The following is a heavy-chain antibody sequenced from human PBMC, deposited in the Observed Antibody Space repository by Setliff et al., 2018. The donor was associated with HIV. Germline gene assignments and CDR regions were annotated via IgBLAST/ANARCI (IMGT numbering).Heavy chain of an antibody. V-gene: IGHV1-8*02. D-gene: IGHD2-2*01. Sequence: WASVKVSCKASGYTFTTYGITWVRQAPGQGLEWMGWMNPKSGNTGYARKFQGRVTMTRKTSISTAYMELRSLRSDDTAVYYCARGYCSSTSCYGIYYFDNWGQGTPVTVSS. J-gene: IGHJ4*02. CDR2: MNPKSGNT. CDR1: GYTFTTYG. CDR3: ARGYCSSTSCYGIYYFDN.